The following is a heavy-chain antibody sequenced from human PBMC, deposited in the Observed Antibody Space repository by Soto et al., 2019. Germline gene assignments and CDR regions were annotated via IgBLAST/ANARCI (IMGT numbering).Heavy chain of an antibody. Sequence: PVGSLRLSCAASGFTFSSYSMNWVRQAPGKGLEWVSSISSSSSYIYYADSVKGRFTISRDNAKNSLYLQMNSLRAEDTAVYYCARDQQLADYGDYFHYGMDVWGQGTTVTVSS. V-gene: IGHV3-21*01. CDR1: GFTFSSYS. D-gene: IGHD4-17*01. CDR2: ISSSSSYI. J-gene: IGHJ6*02. CDR3: ARDQQLADYGDYFHYGMDV.